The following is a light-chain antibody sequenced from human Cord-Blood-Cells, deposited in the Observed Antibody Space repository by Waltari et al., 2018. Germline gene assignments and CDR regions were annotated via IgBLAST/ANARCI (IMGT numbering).Light chain of an antibody. CDR2: DVS. J-gene: IGLJ3*02. V-gene: IGLV2-11*01. CDR3: CSYAGSYRV. Sequence: QSALTQPRSADGSPDQSVSISCTVTSSDGCGYNYVSWYQQHPGKAPKLIIYDVSKRPSCVPDRFSDSKSGNTASLTISVLQAEDEADYYCCSYAGSYRVFGGGTKLTVL. CDR1: SSDGCGYNY.